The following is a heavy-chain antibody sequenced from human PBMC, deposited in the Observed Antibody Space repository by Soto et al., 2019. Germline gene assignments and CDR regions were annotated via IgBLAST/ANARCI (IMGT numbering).Heavy chain of an antibody. V-gene: IGHV3-23*01. D-gene: IGHD6-6*01. CDR1: GFTFSSYA. CDR2: ISGSDAGT. CDR3: AKAIAARPGHYYGMDV. Sequence: PGGSLRLSCAASGFTFSSYAMSWVRQAPGKGLECVSGISGSDAGTYYADSVKGRFTISRDNSKNTLYLQMNSLRAEDTAVYYCAKAIAARPGHYYGMDVWGQGTTVTVSS. J-gene: IGHJ6*02.